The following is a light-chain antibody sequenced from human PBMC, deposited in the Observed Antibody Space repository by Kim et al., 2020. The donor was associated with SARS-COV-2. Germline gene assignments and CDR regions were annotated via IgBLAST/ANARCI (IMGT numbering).Light chain of an antibody. CDR2: EVS. V-gene: IGLV2-18*02. CDR3: FSWTSSNTYV. Sequence: GQSFTIPCTGTSRDVGRYDRVSWYQHPPDTAPKLMIYEVSDRPSGVPDRFSGSKSGNTASLTISGLQAEDEADYYCFSWTSSNTYVFGTGTKVTVL. J-gene: IGLJ1*01. CDR1: SRDVGRYDR.